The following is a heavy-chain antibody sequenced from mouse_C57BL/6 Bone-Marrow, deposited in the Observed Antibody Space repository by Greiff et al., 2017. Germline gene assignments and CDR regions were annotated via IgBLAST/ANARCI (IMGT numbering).Heavy chain of an antibody. CDR3: VLYYGYDRGWYFDV. V-gene: IGHV1-69*01. CDR1: GYTFTSYW. Sequence: QVQLQQPGAELVMPGASVKLSCKASGYTFTSYWLHWVKQRPGPGLEWIGEIDPSDSYTTYNQTFKGKSTLPVGKSSSTAYMQLSSLTSEDSAVYYRVLYYGYDRGWYFDVWGTGTTVTVSS. CDR2: IDPSDSYT. D-gene: IGHD2-2*01. J-gene: IGHJ1*03.